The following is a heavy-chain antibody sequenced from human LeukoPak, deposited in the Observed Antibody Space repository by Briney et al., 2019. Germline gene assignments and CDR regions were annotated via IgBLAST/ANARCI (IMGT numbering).Heavy chain of an antibody. CDR3: ARDNSVGDNAWWFDP. CDR1: GYTFTSYY. V-gene: IGHV1-46*01. D-gene: IGHD1-26*01. CDR2: INPTGGST. J-gene: IGHJ5*02. Sequence: ASVRVSCKASGYTFTSYYMHWVRQAPGQGLEWMGLINPTGGSTGYAQKFQGRVTMARDMSTSTDYMELSSLRSEDTAIYYCARDNSVGDNAWWFDPWGQGTLVTVSS.